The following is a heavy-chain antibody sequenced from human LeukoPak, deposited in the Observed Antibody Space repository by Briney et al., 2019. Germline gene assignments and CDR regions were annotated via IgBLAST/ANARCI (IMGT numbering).Heavy chain of an antibody. CDR3: ARDIVVVPAANDAFDI. Sequence: PGGSLRLSCAASGFTFSSYAMHWVRQAPSKGLEWVAVISYDGSNKYYADSVKGRFTISRDNSKNTLYLQMNSLRAEDTAVYYCARDIVVVPAANDAFDIWGQGTMVTVSS. V-gene: IGHV3-30-3*01. D-gene: IGHD2-2*01. J-gene: IGHJ3*02. CDR2: ISYDGSNK. CDR1: GFTFSSYA.